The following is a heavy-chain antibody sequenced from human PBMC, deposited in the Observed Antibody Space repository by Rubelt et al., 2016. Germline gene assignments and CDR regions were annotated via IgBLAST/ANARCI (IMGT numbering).Heavy chain of an antibody. CDR3: ARQGNSLNWLDP. CDR1: GGSISTYY. CDR2: IYNSGST. V-gene: IGHV4-59*08. Sequence: QVQLQESGPGLVKPSGTLSLTCTVSGGSISTYYWSWIRQPPGKGLEWIGYIYNSGSTNYNPSLKSRVTISVDTSKNQFSLRLSSVTAADTAVYYCARQGNSLNWLDPWGQGTLVTVSS. D-gene: IGHD1-1*01. J-gene: IGHJ5*02.